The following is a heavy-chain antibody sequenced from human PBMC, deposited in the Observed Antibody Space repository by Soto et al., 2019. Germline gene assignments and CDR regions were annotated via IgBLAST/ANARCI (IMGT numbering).Heavy chain of an antibody. CDR3: ARDEAFIAAAGTYFDY. Sequence: ASVKVSCKASGYTFTGYYMHWVRQAPGQGLEWMGWINPNSGGTNYAQKFQGGVTMTRDTSISTAYMELSRLRSDDTAVYYCARDEAFIAAAGTYFDYWGQGTLVTVSS. CDR1: GYTFTGYY. J-gene: IGHJ4*02. CDR2: INPNSGGT. V-gene: IGHV1-2*02. D-gene: IGHD6-13*01.